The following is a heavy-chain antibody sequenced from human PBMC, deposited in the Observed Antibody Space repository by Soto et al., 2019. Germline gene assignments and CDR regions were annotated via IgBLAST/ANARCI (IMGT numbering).Heavy chain of an antibody. CDR1: GYTFTSHY. D-gene: IGHD2-2*01. J-gene: IGHJ5*02. CDR2: INPSGGST. CDR3: ARAQVPAAPSACFDP. Sequence: ASVKVSCKASGYTFTSHYMHWVRQAPGQGLEWMGIINPSGGSTSYAQKFQGRVTMTRDTSTSTVYMELSSLRSEDMAVYYCARAQVPAAPSACFDPWGQGTLVTVSS. V-gene: IGHV1-46*01.